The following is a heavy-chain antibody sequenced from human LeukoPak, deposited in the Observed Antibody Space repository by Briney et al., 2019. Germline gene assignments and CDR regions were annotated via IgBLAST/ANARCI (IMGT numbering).Heavy chain of an antibody. J-gene: IGHJ4*02. CDR3: ARDGDGYTFDY. D-gene: IGHD5-24*01. CDR2: IKQDGSEK. V-gene: IGHV3-7*01. CDR1: GFTFSSYS. Sequence: GGSLRLSCAASGFTFSSYSMNWVRQAPGKGLEWVANIKQDGSEKYYVDSVKGRFTISRDNAKNSLYLQMNSLRAEDTAVYYCARDGDGYTFDYWGQGTLVTVSS.